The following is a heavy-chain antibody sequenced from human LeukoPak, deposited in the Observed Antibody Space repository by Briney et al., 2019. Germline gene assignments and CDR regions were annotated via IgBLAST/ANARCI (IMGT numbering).Heavy chain of an antibody. J-gene: IGHJ5*02. CDR3: AREIAAAGTNWFDP. CDR2: ISAYNGNT. Sequence: ASVKVSCKASGYTFTNYGIIWVRQAPGQGLEWMGWISAYNGNTNYAQKLQGRVTMTTDTSTSTAYMELRSLRSDDTAVYYCAREIAAAGTNWFDPWGQGTLVTVSS. D-gene: IGHD6-13*01. V-gene: IGHV1-18*01. CDR1: GYTFTNYG.